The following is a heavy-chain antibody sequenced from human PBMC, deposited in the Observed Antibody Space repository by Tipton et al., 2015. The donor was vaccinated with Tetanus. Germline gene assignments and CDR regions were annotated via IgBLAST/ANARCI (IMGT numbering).Heavy chain of an antibody. CDR1: GYTFTGYY. D-gene: IGHD6-13*01. CDR2: INPNSGGT. Sequence: QLVQSGAEVKKPGASVKVSCKASGYTFTGYYMHWVRQAPGQGLEWMGWINPNSGGTNYAQRFQGRVTMTRDTSISTAYMELSRLRSDDTAVYYCARLPAAAGTPPDYWGQGTLVTVSS. CDR3: ARLPAAAGTPPDY. V-gene: IGHV1-2*02. J-gene: IGHJ4*02.